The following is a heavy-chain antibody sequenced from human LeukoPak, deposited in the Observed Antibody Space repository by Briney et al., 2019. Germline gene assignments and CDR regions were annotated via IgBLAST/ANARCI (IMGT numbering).Heavy chain of an antibody. CDR1: GFTFSSNW. D-gene: IGHD2-2*01. V-gene: IGHV3-74*01. Sequence: PGGSLRLSRAASGFTFSSNWMYWVRQAPGKGLEWVSRINGDGRTTHYAESVKGRFTISRDNAKNTLYLQMSTLRAEDTAVYYCAREVEKVPASMGVYYYYYMDVWGKGTSVTVSS. J-gene: IGHJ6*03. CDR2: INGDGRTT. CDR3: AREVEKVPASMGVYYYYYMDV.